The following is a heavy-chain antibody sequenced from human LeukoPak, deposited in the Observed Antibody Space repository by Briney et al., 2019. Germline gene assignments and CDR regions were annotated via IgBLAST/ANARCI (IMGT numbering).Heavy chain of an antibody. D-gene: IGHD7-27*01. V-gene: IGHV1-69*13. CDR2: IIPIFGTA. CDR3: ARAVGSTNWGFDY. Sequence: ASVKVSCKASGYTFTSYDINWVRRATGQGLEWMGGIIPIFGTANYAQKFQGRVTITADESTSTAYMELSSLRSEDTAVYYCARAVGSTNWGFDYWGQGTLVTVSS. J-gene: IGHJ4*02. CDR1: GYTFTSYD.